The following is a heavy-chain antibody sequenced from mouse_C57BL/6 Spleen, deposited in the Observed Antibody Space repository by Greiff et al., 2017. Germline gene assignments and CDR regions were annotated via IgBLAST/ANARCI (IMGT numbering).Heavy chain of an antibody. V-gene: IGHV1-7*01. Sequence: VKLMESGAELAKPGASVKLSCKASGYTFTSYWMHWVKQRPGQGLEWIGYINPSSGYNKYNQKFKDKATLTADKSSSTTYRQMSNLTYEDSAVYYWARRHYYGRSAYWYCDVWGRGTTVTVSS. CDR3: ARRHYYGRSAYWYCDV. J-gene: IGHJ1*03. D-gene: IGHD1-1*01. CDR2: INPSSGYN. CDR1: GYTFTSYW.